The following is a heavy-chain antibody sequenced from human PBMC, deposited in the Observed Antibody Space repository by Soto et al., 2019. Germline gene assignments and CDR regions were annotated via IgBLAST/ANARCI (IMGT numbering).Heavy chain of an antibody. V-gene: IGHV3-53*01. D-gene: IGHD3-10*01. Sequence: EVQLVESGGGLIQPGGSLKLSCAASGFTVGNNYMSWVRQAPGKGLEWVSLIYSTGTTKYADSVKGRFTVSRDNSKNRLYIQMKCLRAEDPAAYYCANAGRGSGSNSNSFGYWGQGTLVTVSS. CDR1: GFTVGNNY. CDR3: ANAGRGSGSNSNSFGY. CDR2: IYSTGTT. J-gene: IGHJ4*02.